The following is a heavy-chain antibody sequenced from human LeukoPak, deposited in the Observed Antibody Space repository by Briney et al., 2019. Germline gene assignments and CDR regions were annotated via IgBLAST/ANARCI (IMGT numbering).Heavy chain of an antibody. J-gene: IGHJ4*02. CDR3: ARLWPIVGATSFVDC. Sequence: ASVKVSCKASGYTFNNYYMKWVRQAPGQGLEWMGIINPSGGSTSYAQRFQGRVTMTRDTSTSTVYMELSSLRSEDTAVYYCARLWPIVGATSFVDCWGQGTLVTVSS. V-gene: IGHV1-46*02. CDR1: GYTFNNYY. D-gene: IGHD1-26*01. CDR2: INPSGGST.